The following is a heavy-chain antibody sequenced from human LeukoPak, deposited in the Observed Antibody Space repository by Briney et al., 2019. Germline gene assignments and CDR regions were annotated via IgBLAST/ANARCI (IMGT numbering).Heavy chain of an antibody. CDR1: GYTFTGYY. V-gene: IGHV1-3*03. CDR3: ARVAGTLFDY. CDR2: LKAVNGDT. D-gene: IGHD6-19*01. J-gene: IGHJ4*02. Sequence: ASVKVSCKASGYTFTGYYMHWVRQAPGQGLEWMGWLKAVNGDTKYSQEFQGRVTITRETSASTSYLELSSLRHEDMAVYYCARVAGTLFDYWGQGTLVTVSS.